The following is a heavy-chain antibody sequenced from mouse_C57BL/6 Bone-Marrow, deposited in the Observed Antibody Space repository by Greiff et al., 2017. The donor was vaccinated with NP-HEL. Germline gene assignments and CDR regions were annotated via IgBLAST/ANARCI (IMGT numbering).Heavy chain of an antibody. CDR1: GYTFTSYG. CDR2: IYPRSGNT. Sequence: SGAELARPGASVKLSCKASGYTFTSYGISWVKQRTGQGLEWIGEIYPRSGNTYYNEKFKGKATLTADKSSSTAYMELRSLTSEDSAVYFCARKGSSNYGGFAYWGQGTLVTVSA. J-gene: IGHJ3*01. CDR3: ARKGSSNYGGFAY. V-gene: IGHV1-81*01. D-gene: IGHD2-5*01.